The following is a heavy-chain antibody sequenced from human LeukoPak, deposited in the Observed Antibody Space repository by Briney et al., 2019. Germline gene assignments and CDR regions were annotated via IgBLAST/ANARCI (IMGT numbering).Heavy chain of an antibody. Sequence: PSETLSLTCTVSGGSISSYYWSWIRQPPGKGLEWIGYIYYSGSTNYNPSLKSRVTISVDTSKNQFSLKLSSVTAADTAVYYCARLYGPGSYPGRNDYWGQGTLVTVSS. CDR2: IYYSGST. CDR3: ARLYGPGSYPGRNDY. D-gene: IGHD3-10*01. CDR1: GGSISSYY. J-gene: IGHJ4*02. V-gene: IGHV4-59*08.